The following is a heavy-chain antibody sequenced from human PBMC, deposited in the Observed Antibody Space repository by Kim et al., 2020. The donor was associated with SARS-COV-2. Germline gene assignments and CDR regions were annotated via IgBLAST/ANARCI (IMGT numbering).Heavy chain of an antibody. Sequence: SETLSLTCTVSGGSISSYYWNWIRQPPGKGLEWIGYIYYSGSTNYNPSLKSRVTISVDTSKNQFSLKLSSVTAADTAVYYCARDLGYYDILTGYVRPNAFDIWGQGTMVTGSS. CDR3: ARDLGYYDILTGYVRPNAFDI. D-gene: IGHD3-9*01. CDR2: IYYSGST. CDR1: GGSISSYY. V-gene: IGHV4-59*01. J-gene: IGHJ3*02.